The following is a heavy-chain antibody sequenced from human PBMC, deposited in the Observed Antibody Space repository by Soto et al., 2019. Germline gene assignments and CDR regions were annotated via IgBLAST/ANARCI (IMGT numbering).Heavy chain of an antibody. CDR1: GGSISSSSYY. V-gene: IGHV4-39*01. J-gene: IGHJ4*02. CDR2: IYYSGST. Sequence: QLQLQESGPGLVKPSETLSLTCTVSGGSISSSSYYWGWIRQPPGKGLEWIGSIYYSGSTYYNPSLKSRVTISVDTSKNQFSLKLSSVTAANTAVYYCARLYYVFWSGYQYYFDYWGQGTLVTVSS. D-gene: IGHD3-3*01. CDR3: ARLYYVFWSGYQYYFDY.